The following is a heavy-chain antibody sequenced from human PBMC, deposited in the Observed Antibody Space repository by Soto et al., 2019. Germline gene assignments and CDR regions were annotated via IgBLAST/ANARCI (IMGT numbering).Heavy chain of an antibody. CDR3: ARAGVYYDCWSGYYRIYYGLGV. CDR2: ISAYNGNT. J-gene: IGHJ6*01. V-gene: IGHV1-18*01. D-gene: IGHD3-3*01. Sequence: KGLEWMGWISAYNGNTNYAQKLQGRVTMTTDTSTSTAYMELRSLRSDDTAVYYCARAGVYYDCWSGYYRIYYGLGVWGEGTTVTV.